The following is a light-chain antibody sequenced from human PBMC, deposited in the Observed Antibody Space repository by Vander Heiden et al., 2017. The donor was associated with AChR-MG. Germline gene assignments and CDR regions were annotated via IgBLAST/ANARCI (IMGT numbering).Light chain of an antibody. J-gene: IGLJ3*02. CDR1: APPKQY. CDR2: KDS. Sequence: SYDLTQPPSVSVSPGQTDRIPRSGDAPPKQYVYWYQQKPGQAPMLVIYKDSERPSGIPERFSGSSSGTTVTLTISRVQAEDEADDYCQSADISGGWVFGGGTKLTVL. CDR3: QSADISGGWV. V-gene: IGLV3-25*03.